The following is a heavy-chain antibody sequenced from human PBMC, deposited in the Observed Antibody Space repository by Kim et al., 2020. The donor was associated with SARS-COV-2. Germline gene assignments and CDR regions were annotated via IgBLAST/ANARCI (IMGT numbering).Heavy chain of an antibody. J-gene: IGHJ6*02. V-gene: IGHV4-59*13. CDR1: GGSISSYY. Sequence: SETLSLTCTVSGGSISSYYWSWIRQPPGKGLEWIGYIYYSGSTNYNPSLKSRVTISVDTSKNQFSLKLSSVTAADTAVYYCARAARITMVRGVKYAPFDYYYGMDVWGQGTTVTVSS. CDR3: ARAARITMVRGVKYAPFDYYYGMDV. CDR2: IYYSGST. D-gene: IGHD3-10*01.